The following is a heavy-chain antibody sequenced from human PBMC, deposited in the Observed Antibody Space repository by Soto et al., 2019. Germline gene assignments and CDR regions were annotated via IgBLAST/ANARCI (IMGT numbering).Heavy chain of an antibody. J-gene: IGHJ6*02. D-gene: IGHD5-18*01. CDR1: GFTFSTYV. CDR2: IRGGGGSI. CDR3: ARGAAMAYGMDV. Sequence: GSLRLSCAASGFTFSTYVMNWVRQAPGQGLEWVSNIRGGGGSIYYADSVRGRFTISRDNAKNSLYLQMNSLRAEDTAVYYCARGAAMAYGMDVWGQGTTVTVSS. V-gene: IGHV3-48*04.